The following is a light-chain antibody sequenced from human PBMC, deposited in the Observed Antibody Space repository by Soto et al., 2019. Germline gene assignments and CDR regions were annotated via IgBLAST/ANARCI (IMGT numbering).Light chain of an antibody. Sequence: QSALTQPASVFGSPGQSITISCTGTSSDVGGYNYVSWYQQYPGKVPKLMIYDVSYRPSGVSNRFSGSKSGNTASLTISGLQAEDEADYYCSSYTSSSTYVFGTGTKLTVL. CDR2: DVS. V-gene: IGLV2-14*01. CDR1: SSDVGGYNY. J-gene: IGLJ1*01. CDR3: SSYTSSSTYV.